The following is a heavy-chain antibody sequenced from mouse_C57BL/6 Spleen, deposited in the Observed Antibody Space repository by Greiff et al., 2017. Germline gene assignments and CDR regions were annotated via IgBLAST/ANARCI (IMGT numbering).Heavy chain of an antibody. D-gene: IGHD4-1*01. CDR3: TRGLTGSWFAY. Sequence: QVQLQQSGAELVRPGASVTLSCTASGYTFTDYEMHWVKQTPVHGLEWIGAISPVTGGTAYNQKFEGKAILTADKASSTAYMELRSLTSEDSSGYYCTRGLTGSWFAYWGQGTLVTVSA. CDR1: GYTFTDYE. V-gene: IGHV1-15*01. J-gene: IGHJ3*01. CDR2: ISPVTGGT.